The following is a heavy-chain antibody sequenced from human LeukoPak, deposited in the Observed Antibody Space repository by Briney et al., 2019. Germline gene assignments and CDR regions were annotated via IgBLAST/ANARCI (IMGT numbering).Heavy chain of an antibody. Sequence: SETLSLTCTVSGGSISTGSYCWSWIRQPAGKGLEWIGHIHTSGNTNYNPSLKSRVTISVDTSKNQFSLKLSSVTAADTAVYYCARGRRGGDYAWYFDYWGQGTLVTVSS. CDR3: ARGRRGGDYAWYFDY. CDR1: GGSISTGSYC. J-gene: IGHJ4*02. D-gene: IGHD4-17*01. CDR2: IHTSGNT. V-gene: IGHV4-61*09.